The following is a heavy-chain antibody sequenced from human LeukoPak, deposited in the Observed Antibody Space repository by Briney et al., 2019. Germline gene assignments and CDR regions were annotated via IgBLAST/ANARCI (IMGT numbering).Heavy chain of an antibody. Sequence: ASVKVSCKASGYTFTSYGISWVRQAPGQGLEWMGAIIPIFGTANYAQKFQGRVTMTTDTSTSTAYMELRSLRSDDTAVYYCARDGTRAAAGRYYYYYYYMDVWGKGTTVTVSS. CDR1: GYTFTSYG. CDR2: IIPIFGTA. J-gene: IGHJ6*03. D-gene: IGHD6-13*01. CDR3: ARDGTRAAAGRYYYYYYYMDV. V-gene: IGHV1-18*01.